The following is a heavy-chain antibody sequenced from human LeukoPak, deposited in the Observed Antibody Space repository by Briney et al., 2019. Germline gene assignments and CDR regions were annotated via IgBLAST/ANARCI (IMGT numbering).Heavy chain of an antibody. Sequence: GGSLRLSCAASGFTFSSYEMNWVRQAPGKGLEWVSYISSSGSTIYYADSVKGRFTISRDNAKNSLYLQMDSLRAEDTAVYYCARRGAVTYGLDYWGQGTLVTVSS. CDR2: ISSSGSTI. D-gene: IGHD4-17*01. CDR3: ARRGAVTYGLDY. J-gene: IGHJ4*02. CDR1: GFTFSSYE. V-gene: IGHV3-48*03.